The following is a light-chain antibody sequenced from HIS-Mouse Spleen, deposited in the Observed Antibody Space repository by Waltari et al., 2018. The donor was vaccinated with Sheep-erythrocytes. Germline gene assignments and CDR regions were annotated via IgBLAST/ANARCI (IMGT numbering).Light chain of an antibody. J-gene: IGLJ2*01. Sequence: QSVLTQPPSASGTPGQMVTISCSGRSPNIGSNYVYWYQQLPGTAPKLLIYRNKQRPSGVPDRFSGSKSGTSASLAISGLRSEDEADYYCAAWDDSLSGPVFGGGTKLTVL. CDR2: RNK. CDR1: SPNIGSNY. V-gene: IGLV1-47*01. CDR3: AAWDDSLSGPV.